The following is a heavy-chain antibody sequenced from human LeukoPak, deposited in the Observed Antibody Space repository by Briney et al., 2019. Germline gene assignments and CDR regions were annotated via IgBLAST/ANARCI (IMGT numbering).Heavy chain of an antibody. CDR3: ARDLRDSSSWYVGY. Sequence: GGSLRLSCAASGFTVSNYYMSWVRQAPGKGLEWLSALYTNGPTYYAESVKGRFTISRDNSKNMVYLQMNSLRAEDTAVYYCARDLRDSSSWYVGYWGQGTLVTVSP. D-gene: IGHD6-13*01. J-gene: IGHJ4*02. V-gene: IGHV3-53*01. CDR1: GFTVSNYY. CDR2: LYTNGPT.